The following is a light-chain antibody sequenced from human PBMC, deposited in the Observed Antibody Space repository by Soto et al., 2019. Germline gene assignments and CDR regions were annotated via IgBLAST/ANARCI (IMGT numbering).Light chain of an antibody. V-gene: IGKV1-5*03. CDR3: LQYQSYWT. CDR2: HAS. J-gene: IGKJ1*01. CDR1: QSISRQ. Sequence: DIQMTQSPSTLSASVGDRVSITCRASQSISRQLDWYQQKPGKAPNLLIYHASNLETGVPSRFTGSGSGTEFPITISSLQPDDVATYYCLQYQSYWTFGQGTKVEVK.